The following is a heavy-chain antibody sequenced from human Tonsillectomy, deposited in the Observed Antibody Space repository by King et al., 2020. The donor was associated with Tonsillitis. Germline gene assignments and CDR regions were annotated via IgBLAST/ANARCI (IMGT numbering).Heavy chain of an antibody. Sequence: QLVQSGAEVKKPGSSVKVSCKASGGTFYTYSISWVRQAPGQGLEWMGGIIPMLGTAKFAQKFQGGVTITADESTSTAYMELSSLRSEDTAVYYCARDSNILTGYLAYWGQGTLVTVSS. J-gene: IGHJ4*02. CDR2: IIPMLGTA. CDR3: ARDSNILTGYLAY. D-gene: IGHD3-9*01. CDR1: GGTFYTYS. V-gene: IGHV1-69*01.